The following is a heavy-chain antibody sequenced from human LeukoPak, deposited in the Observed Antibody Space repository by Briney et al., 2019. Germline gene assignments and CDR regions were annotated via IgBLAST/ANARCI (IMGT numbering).Heavy chain of an antibody. CDR3: ATFPQYSSSSI. V-gene: IGHV1-24*01. D-gene: IGHD6-6*01. Sequence: ASVKVSCKVSGYTLTELSMHWVRQVPGKGLEWMGGFDPEDGETICAQKFQGRVTMTEDTSTDTAYMELSSLRSEDTAVYYCATFPQYSSSSIWGQGTLVTVSS. CDR1: GYTLTELS. CDR2: FDPEDGET. J-gene: IGHJ4*02.